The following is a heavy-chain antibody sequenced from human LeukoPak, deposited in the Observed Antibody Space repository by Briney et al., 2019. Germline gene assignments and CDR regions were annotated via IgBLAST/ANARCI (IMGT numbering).Heavy chain of an antibody. Sequence: GGSLRLSCAASGFTFSNYGMSWVRQAPGKGLEWVSSITSGSGTGPTCADSVNGRYTVSRDISKNTLYLQMNSLRAEDTAVYYCATDGAGLDTWGQGVLVTVSS. CDR3: ATDGAGLDT. CDR1: GFTFSNYG. V-gene: IGHV3-23*01. CDR2: ITSGSGTGP. J-gene: IGHJ5*02.